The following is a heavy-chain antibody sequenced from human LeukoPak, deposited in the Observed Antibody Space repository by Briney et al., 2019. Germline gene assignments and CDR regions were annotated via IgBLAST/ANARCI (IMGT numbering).Heavy chain of an antibody. J-gene: IGHJ4*02. CDR2: INHSGRT. CDR1: GGSFSGYF. D-gene: IGHD6-13*01. CDR3: AKTLSSDWSPFDY. Sequence: SETLSLTCAVYGGSFSGYFWSWIRQPPGKGLEWIGKINHSGRTNYNPSLKSRVTISVDTSKNQFSLKLTSVTAADTAVYYCAKTLSSDWSPFDYWGRGTLVTVSS. V-gene: IGHV4-34*01.